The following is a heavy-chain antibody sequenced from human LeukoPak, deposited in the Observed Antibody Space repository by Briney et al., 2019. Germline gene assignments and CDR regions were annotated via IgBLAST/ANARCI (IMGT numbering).Heavy chain of an antibody. J-gene: IGHJ6*02. CDR3: ARPWFETLRYFDWPPVPWETYGMDV. CDR1: GFTFSSYG. V-gene: IGHV3-33*01. Sequence: PGGSLRLSCAASGFTFSSYGMHWVRQAPGKGLEWVAVIWYDGSNKYYADSVKGRFTISRDNSKNTLYLQMNSLRAEDTAVYYCARPWFETLRYFDWPPVPWETYGMDVWGQGTTVTVSS. D-gene: IGHD3-9*01. CDR2: IWYDGSNK.